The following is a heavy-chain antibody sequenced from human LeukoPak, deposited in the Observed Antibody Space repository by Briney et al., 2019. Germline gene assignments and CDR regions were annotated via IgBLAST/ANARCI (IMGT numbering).Heavy chain of an antibody. Sequence: SETLSLTCAVYGGSFSGYYWSWIRQPPGKGLEWIGEINHSGSTNYNPSLKSRVTISVDTSKNQFSLKLSSVTAADTAVYYCARHSLWFGELSYYFDYWGQGTLVTVSS. CDR2: INHSGST. V-gene: IGHV4-34*01. J-gene: IGHJ4*02. D-gene: IGHD3-10*01. CDR3: ARHSLWFGELSYYFDY. CDR1: GGSFSGYY.